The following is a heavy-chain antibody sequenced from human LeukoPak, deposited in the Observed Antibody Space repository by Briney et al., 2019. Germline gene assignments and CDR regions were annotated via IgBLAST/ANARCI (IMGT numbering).Heavy chain of an antibody. Sequence: SETQSLTCTVSGGSISSYYWSWIRQPPGRGLEWIGYIYYSGSTNYNPSLKSRVTISVDTSKNQFSLKLSSVTAADTAVYYCARWYDFWSGYYDYWGQGTLVTVSS. CDR1: GGSISSYY. J-gene: IGHJ4*02. CDR2: IYYSGST. V-gene: IGHV4-59*01. CDR3: ARWYDFWSGYYDY. D-gene: IGHD3-3*01.